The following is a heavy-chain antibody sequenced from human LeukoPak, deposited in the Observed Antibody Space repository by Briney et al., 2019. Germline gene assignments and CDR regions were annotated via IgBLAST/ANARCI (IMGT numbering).Heavy chain of an antibody. CDR1: GDSVSISYYY. CDR2: VHYSGNT. Sequence: PSETLSLTCTVSGDSVSISYYYWGWIRQPPGKGLEWIVSVHYSGNTYYNPSLKSRVTMSVDTSKNQFSLNLASVTVADTAVYYCAREDASKTDDAFDIWGQGTMVTVSP. V-gene: IGHV4-39*02. J-gene: IGHJ3*02. CDR3: AREDASKTDDAFDI. D-gene: IGHD2-2*01.